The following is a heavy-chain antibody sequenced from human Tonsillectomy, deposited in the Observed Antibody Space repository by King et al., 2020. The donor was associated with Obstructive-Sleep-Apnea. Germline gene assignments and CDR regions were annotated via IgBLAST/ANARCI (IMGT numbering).Heavy chain of an antibody. J-gene: IGHJ2*01. D-gene: IGHD2-2*01. CDR2: INSDRSST. Sequence: VQLVESGGGLVQPGGSLRLSCAASGFTFSSYWMHWVRQAPGKGLVWVSRINSDRSSTSYADSVKGRFTISRDNAKNTLYLQMNSLRAEDTAVYYCARDGAQYQLPHWYFDLWGRGTLVTVSS. V-gene: IGHV3-74*01. CDR1: GFTFSSYW. CDR3: ARDGAQYQLPHWYFDL.